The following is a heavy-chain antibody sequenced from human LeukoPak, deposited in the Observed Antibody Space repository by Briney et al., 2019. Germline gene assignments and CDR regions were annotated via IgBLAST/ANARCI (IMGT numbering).Heavy chain of an antibody. CDR2: IKQDSGER. V-gene: IGHV3-7*01. Sequence: GGSLRLSCAASGFTFSSYWMTWVRQAPGRALEWVANIKQDSGERYYVDSVRGRFTISRDNARTSLSLQLNSLRVEDTAMHYCVRDTGGIGSYPDYWGPGTLVTVSS. J-gene: IGHJ4*02. CDR1: GFTFSSYW. CDR3: VRDTGGIGSYPDY. D-gene: IGHD1-26*01.